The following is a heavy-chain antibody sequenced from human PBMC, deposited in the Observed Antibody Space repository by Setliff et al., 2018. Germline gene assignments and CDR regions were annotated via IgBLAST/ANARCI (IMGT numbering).Heavy chain of an antibody. D-gene: IGHD3-16*01. CDR3: RFWSYVYKNDY. CDR2: INPSGTT. Sequence: SETLSLTCTFYGGPFSDYYWGWVRQTPGKGLEWNAEINPSGTTNYIPSLKSRLTISVDTSKRQFSLKLISVTAADTAVYYCRFWSYVYKNDYWAQGTLVTVSS. V-gene: IGHV4-34*01. J-gene: IGHJ4*02. CDR1: GGPFSDYY.